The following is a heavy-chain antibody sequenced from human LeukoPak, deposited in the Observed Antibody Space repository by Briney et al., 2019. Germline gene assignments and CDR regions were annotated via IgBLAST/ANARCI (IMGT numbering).Heavy chain of an antibody. J-gene: IGHJ4*02. CDR1: GFTFSSYA. V-gene: IGHV3-30-3*01. D-gene: IGHD3-22*01. Sequence: PGGSLRLSCAASGFTFSSYAMHWVRQAPGKGLEWVAVISYDGSNKHYADSVKGRFTISRDNSKNTLYLQMNSLRAEDTAVYYCARQGRGDYYYDSSGINWGQGTLVTVSS. CDR2: ISYDGSNK. CDR3: ARQGRGDYYYDSSGIN.